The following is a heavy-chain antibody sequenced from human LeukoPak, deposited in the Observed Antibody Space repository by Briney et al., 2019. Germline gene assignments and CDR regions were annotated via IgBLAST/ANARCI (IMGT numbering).Heavy chain of an antibody. J-gene: IGHJ4*02. Sequence: PGGSPRLSCAASGFTFSSHWMSWVRQAPGKGLEWVANIKQDASDKYYVDSVKGRFTISRDNAKNSLYLRMNSLRAEDTAVYFCARHSNKYDYDSSGHYRSFDYWGQGTLVTVSS. V-gene: IGHV3-7*01. CDR2: IKQDASDK. CDR3: ARHSNKYDYDSSGHYRSFDY. D-gene: IGHD3-22*01. CDR1: GFTFSSHW.